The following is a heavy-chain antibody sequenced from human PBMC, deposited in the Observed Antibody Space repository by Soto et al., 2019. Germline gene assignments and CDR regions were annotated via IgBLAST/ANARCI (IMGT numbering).Heavy chain of an antibody. CDR2: INPTDGGT. D-gene: IGHD1-26*01. J-gene: IGHJ3*02. Sequence: QVQLVQSGAEVKKPGASVKVSCKASGYTFTSYYMHWVRQAPGQGLEWMGIINPTDGGTSYAQKFQGRVTMTRDTSTSTLYMELSSLRSEDTAVHYCAREVGAIGFDIWGQGTMVTVSS. CDR3: AREVGAIGFDI. V-gene: IGHV1-46*01. CDR1: GYTFTSYY.